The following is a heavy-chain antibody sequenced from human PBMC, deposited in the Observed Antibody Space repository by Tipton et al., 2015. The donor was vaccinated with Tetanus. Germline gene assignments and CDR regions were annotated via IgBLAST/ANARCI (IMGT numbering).Heavy chain of an antibody. CDR2: ISSSGSTI. CDR1: GFTFSSYE. Sequence: SLRLSCAASGFTFSSYEMNWVRQAPGKGLEWVSYISSSGSTIYYADSVKGRFTISRDNAKNSLYLQMNSLRAEDTAVYYCARDGAPDFWSGYSADAFDIWGQGTMVTVSS. D-gene: IGHD3-3*01. CDR3: ARDGAPDFWSGYSADAFDI. J-gene: IGHJ3*02. V-gene: IGHV3-48*03.